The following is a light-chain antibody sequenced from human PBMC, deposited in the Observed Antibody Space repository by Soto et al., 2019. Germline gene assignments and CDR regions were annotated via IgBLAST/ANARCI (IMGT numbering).Light chain of an antibody. CDR3: GTWDTSLSAVV. J-gene: IGLJ2*01. CDR1: SSNIGNNY. Sequence: QSVLTQPPSVSAAPGQRVTISCSGSSSNIGNNYVSWYQQLPGTAPKFLIYDNNKRPSGIPDRFSGSKSGTSATLGITGLQTGDGADYYCGTWDTSLSAVVFGGGTKVTVL. CDR2: DNN. V-gene: IGLV1-51*01.